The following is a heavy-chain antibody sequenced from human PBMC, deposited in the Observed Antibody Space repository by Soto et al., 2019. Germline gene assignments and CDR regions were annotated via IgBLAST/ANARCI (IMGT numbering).Heavy chain of an antibody. J-gene: IGHJ6*03. CDR3: ARGNDFWSGYYTAHYYMDV. D-gene: IGHD3-3*01. V-gene: IGHV3-66*01. CDR1: GFTVSGHY. Sequence: GGSLRLSCAAPGFTVSGHYISRVRQAPGEGLEWVSVIYSGGSTYYADSVKGRFTISRDNSKNTLYLQMNSLRAEDTAVYYCARGNDFWSGYYTAHYYMDVWGKGTTVTVSS. CDR2: IYSGGST.